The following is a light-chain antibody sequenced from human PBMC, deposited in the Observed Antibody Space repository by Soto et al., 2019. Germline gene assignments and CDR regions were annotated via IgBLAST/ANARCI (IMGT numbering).Light chain of an antibody. J-gene: IGKJ1*01. CDR1: QSISSNY. CDR2: DAS. V-gene: IGKV3-20*01. CDR3: QRYGSSPWT. Sequence: EIVLTQSPGTLSLSPRERATLSCRASQSISSNYLAWYQQKPGQAPRLLIYDASSRATGIPDRFSGSGSGTDFPLAISRLEPEDFAVYYCQRYGSSPWTFGQGTKVEIK.